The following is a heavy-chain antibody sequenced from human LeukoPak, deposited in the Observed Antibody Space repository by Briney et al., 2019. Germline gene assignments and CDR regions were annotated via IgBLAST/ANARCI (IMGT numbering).Heavy chain of an antibody. J-gene: IGHJ5*02. D-gene: IGHD1-26*01. CDR1: GFIFSTYG. CDR3: AARSGVNWFDP. V-gene: IGHV3-30*03. Sequence: GGSLRLSCAASGSSGFIFSTYGMHWVRQAPGKGLEWVAVISHDGSHKDYADSVKGRFTISRDNSKNTLYLQINSLRVDDTAVYYCAARSGVNWFDPWGQGTLVTVFS. CDR2: ISHDGSHK.